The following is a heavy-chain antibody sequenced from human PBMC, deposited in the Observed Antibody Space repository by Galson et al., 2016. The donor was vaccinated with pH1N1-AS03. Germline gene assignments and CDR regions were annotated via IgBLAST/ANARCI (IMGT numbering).Heavy chain of an antibody. D-gene: IGHD3-22*01. J-gene: IGHJ3*02. Sequence: SLRLSCAASGFTFTTYWMHWVRQAPGRGLVWVSSIKGEGSSTRGTDSVKGRFFISRDNAKNTVYLQMNSLRVEDTAVYYCARQDSSGYFHALDMWGQGTMVTVSS. CDR3: ARQDSSGYFHALDM. CDR2: IKGEGSST. V-gene: IGHV3-74*01. CDR1: GFTFTTYW.